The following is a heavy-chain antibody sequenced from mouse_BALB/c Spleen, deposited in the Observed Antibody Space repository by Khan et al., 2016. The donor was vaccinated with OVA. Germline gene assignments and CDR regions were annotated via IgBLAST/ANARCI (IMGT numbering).Heavy chain of an antibody. D-gene: IGHD1-1*01. CDR2: TNPTNGRT. CDR1: GYTFTSYW. Sequence: VELVKSGAELVKAGASVKMSCKASGYTFTSYWMHWVKQRLGQGLEWFAETNPTNGRTYYNEKFKSKATLTVDKSSSTAYMLLSGPTFEDSAVYYCARIKKIVATYFDYWGQGTTLTVSS. V-gene: IGHV1S81*02. CDR3: ARIKKIVATYFDY. J-gene: IGHJ2*01.